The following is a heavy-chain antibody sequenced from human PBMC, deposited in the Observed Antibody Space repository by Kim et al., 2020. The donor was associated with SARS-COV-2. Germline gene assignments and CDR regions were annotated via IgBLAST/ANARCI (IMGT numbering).Heavy chain of an antibody. D-gene: IGHD3-9*01. V-gene: IGHV4-61*02. CDR1: GGSISSGSYY. CDR3: ASGGYDILTGYYLHDNWFDP. J-gene: IGHJ5*02. Sequence: SETLSLTCTVSGGSISSGSYYWSWIRQPAGKGLEWIGRIYTSGSTNYNPSLKSRVTISVDTSKNQFSLKLSSVTAADTAVYYCASGGYDILTGYYLHDNWFDPWGQGTLVTVSS. CDR2: IYTSGST.